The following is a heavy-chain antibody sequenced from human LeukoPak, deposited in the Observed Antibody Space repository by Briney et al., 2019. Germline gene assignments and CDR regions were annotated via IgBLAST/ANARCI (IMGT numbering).Heavy chain of an antibody. CDR3: ARDGFALWFQW. CDR1: GFTFSNYW. D-gene: IGHD3-10*01. Sequence: GGSLRLSCAASGFTFSNYWMSWVRQAPGKGLEWVANIKQDGSEKYYVDSVKGRFTISRDNAKNSLYLQMSSLRAEDTAVYYCARDGFALWFQWGGQGTLVTVSS. J-gene: IGHJ4*02. V-gene: IGHV3-7*01. CDR2: IKQDGSEK.